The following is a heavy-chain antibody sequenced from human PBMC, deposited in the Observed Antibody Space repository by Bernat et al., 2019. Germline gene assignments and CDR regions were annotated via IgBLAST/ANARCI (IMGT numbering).Heavy chain of an antibody. Sequence: EVQLVESGGGVVQPGGSLRLSCAASGFTFSSYGMNWVRQAPGKGLEWVSSITSSSSYIYYADSVKGRFTISRDNTKNSLYLQMNSLRAEDTAVYYSAGDVGLIVMTAVAGYFDPWGQGTLVTVSS. CDR1: GFTFSSYG. D-gene: IGHD6-19*01. CDR2: ITSSSSYI. V-gene: IGHV3-21*01. CDR3: AGDVGLIVMTAVAGYFDP. J-gene: IGHJ5*02.